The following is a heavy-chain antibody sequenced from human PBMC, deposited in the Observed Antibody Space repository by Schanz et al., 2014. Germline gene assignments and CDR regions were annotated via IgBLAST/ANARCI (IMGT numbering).Heavy chain of an antibody. D-gene: IGHD5-12*01. Sequence: QVQLQESGPGLVKPSGTLSLTCAVSGDSITSNRWWSWVRQPPGKGLEWIGEIYHSGRTNYDPSLKSRVTISADTSKKQFSLKMTSVTTADTAVYYCARAFGGYDPAGALDYWGQGTLVTVSS. CDR3: ARAFGGYDPAGALDY. CDR1: GDSITSNRW. V-gene: IGHV4-4*02. CDR2: IYHSGRT. J-gene: IGHJ4*02.